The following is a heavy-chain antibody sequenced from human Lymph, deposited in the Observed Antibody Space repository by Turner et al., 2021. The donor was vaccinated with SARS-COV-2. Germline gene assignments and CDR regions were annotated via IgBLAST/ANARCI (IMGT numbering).Heavy chain of an antibody. CDR2: ILYGGSYK. D-gene: IGHD6-6*01. J-gene: IGHJ5*02. CDR3: ARDYSSSSYLVSWFDP. Sequence: QVQLVESGGGVAQPGRSLRLSCAASGFSFSSYGMHWVRQAPGKGLEWVAVILYGGSYKYYADSVKGRFTISRDNSKNTLYLKMNSLRAEDTAVYYCARDYSSSSYLVSWFDPWGQGALVTVSS. CDR1: GFSFSSYG. V-gene: IGHV3-33*01.